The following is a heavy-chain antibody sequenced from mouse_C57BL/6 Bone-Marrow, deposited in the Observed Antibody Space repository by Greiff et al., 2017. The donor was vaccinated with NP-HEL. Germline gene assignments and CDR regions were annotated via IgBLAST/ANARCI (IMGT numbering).Heavy chain of an antibody. CDR1: GYTFTDYY. CDR2: IGPGSGST. J-gene: IGHJ1*03. D-gene: IGHD1-1*01. CDR3: ARKGHYYGSSWYFDV. V-gene: IGHV1-77*01. Sequence: QVQLQQSGAELVKPGASVKISCKASGYTFTDYYINWVKQRPGQGLEWIGKIGPGSGSTYYNEKFKGKATLTADKSSSTAYMQLSSLISEDSAVYFCARKGHYYGSSWYFDVWGTGTTVTVSS.